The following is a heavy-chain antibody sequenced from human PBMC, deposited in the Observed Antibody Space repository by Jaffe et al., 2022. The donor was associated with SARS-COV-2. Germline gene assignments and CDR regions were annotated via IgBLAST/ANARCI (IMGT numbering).Heavy chain of an antibody. CDR3: TTGLFCDGDCSSLVDY. CDR1: GFTFNKVW. J-gene: IGHJ4*02. Sequence: VESGGGLVKPGGSLRLACATSGFTFNKVWMKWVRQAPGKGLEWVGQIKSKSDGGTSDYSTPVKGRFTISRDDSKNTVFLQMNSLETGDTAVYYCTTGLFCDGDCSSLVDYWGQGTLVTVSS. D-gene: IGHD2-21*02. CDR2: IKSKSDGGTS. V-gene: IGHV3-15*01.